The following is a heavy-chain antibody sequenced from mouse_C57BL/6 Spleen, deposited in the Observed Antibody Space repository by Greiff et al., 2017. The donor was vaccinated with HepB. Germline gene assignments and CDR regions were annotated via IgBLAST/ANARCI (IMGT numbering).Heavy chain of an antibody. CDR3: SRIYYYGSSYVDYAMDY. CDR2: IWTGGGT. CDR1: GFSLTSYA. V-gene: IGHV2-9-1*01. J-gene: IGHJ4*01. Sequence: VMLVESGPGLVAPSQSLSITCTVSGFSLTSYAISWVRQPPGKGLEWLGVIWTGGGTNYNSALKYRLSISKDNSKSQVFLKMNSLQTDDTARYYCSRIYYYGSSYVDYAMDYWGQGTSVTVSS. D-gene: IGHD1-1*01.